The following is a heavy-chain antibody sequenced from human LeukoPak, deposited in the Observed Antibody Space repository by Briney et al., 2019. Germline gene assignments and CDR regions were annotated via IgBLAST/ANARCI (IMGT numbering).Heavy chain of an antibody. CDR3: ARQENGYSSSGYYYYYGMDV. J-gene: IGHJ6*02. Sequence: SETLSLTCTVSGGSISSYYWSWIRQPPGKGVEWVGYIYYSGSTNYNPSLKSRVTISVDTSKNQCSLKLSSVTAADTAVYYGARQENGYSSSGYYYYYGMDVWGQGTTVTVSS. V-gene: IGHV4-59*08. CDR2: IYYSGST. D-gene: IGHD6-13*01. CDR1: GGSISSYY.